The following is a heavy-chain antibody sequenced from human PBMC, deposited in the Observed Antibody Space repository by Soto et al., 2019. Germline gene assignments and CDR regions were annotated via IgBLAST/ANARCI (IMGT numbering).Heavy chain of an antibody. V-gene: IGHV4-34*01. CDR2: ISQTETT. Sequence: NPSETLSLTCVVYGESFGGFYWSWVRQSPGKGLEWIGEISQTETTAYSPSLKSRVSISADTSKKQFSLTLTSVTAADTAVYYCVHSPNVAVDHWGHGTLVTVSS. D-gene: IGHD2-15*01. CDR1: GESFGGFY. CDR3: VHSPNVAVDH. J-gene: IGHJ4*01.